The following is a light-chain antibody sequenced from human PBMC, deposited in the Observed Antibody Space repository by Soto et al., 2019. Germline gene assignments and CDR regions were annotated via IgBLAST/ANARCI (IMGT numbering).Light chain of an antibody. CDR3: QQYNGYWT. Sequence: DIQMTQSPSTLSASVGDRVTITCRASQSISGSLAWYQQKPGKAPKLLIYEASNLKSGVPSRFSGSGFGTEYTLTISSLQPDDSASYDCQQYNGYWTFGQGTRVEIK. CDR1: QSISGS. J-gene: IGKJ1*01. CDR2: EAS. V-gene: IGKV1-5*03.